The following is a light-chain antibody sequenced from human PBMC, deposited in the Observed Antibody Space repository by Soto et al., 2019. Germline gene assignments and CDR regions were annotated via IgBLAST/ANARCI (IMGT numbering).Light chain of an antibody. CDR2: DVN. Sequence: QSALTQPRSVSGSPGQSVTISCTGTSSNVGRYKYVSWYQQHPGNTPKLLTYDVNKRPSGVPDRLSGSKSGNTASLTISGLQSEDEADYYCCSYAGNYTLIFGGGTKLTVL. CDR3: CSYAGNYTLI. V-gene: IGLV2-11*01. CDR1: SSNVGRYKY. J-gene: IGLJ2*01.